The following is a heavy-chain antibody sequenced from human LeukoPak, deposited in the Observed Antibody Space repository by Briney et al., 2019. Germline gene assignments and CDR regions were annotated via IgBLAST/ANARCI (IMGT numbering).Heavy chain of an antibody. D-gene: IGHD6-13*01. J-gene: IGHJ4*02. V-gene: IGHV4-34*01. Sequence: SETLSLTCAVYGGSFSGYYWSWIRQPPGKGLEWIGEINHSGSTNYNPSLKSRVTISVDTSKNQFSLKLSSVTAADTAVYYCARGANRDIAAAGTSPIPEKYYFDYWGQGTLVTVSS. CDR1: GGSFSGYY. CDR3: ARGANRDIAAAGTSPIPEKYYFDY. CDR2: INHSGST.